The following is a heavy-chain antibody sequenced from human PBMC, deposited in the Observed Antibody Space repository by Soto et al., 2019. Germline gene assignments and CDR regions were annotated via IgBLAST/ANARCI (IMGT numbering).Heavy chain of an antibody. CDR2: IYYSGST. CDR1: GGSISSGGYY. J-gene: IGHJ4*02. Sequence: SETLSLTCTVSGGSISSGGYYWSWIRQHPGKGLEWIGYIYYSGSTYYNPSLKSRVTISVDTSKNQFSLKLSSVTAADTAVYYCATGYYTIYFAYWGQGTLVTVSS. CDR3: ATGYYTIYFAY. V-gene: IGHV4-31*03. D-gene: IGHD3-3*01.